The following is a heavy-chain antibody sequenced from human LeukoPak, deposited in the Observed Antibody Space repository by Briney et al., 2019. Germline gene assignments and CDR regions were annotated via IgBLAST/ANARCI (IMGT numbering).Heavy chain of an antibody. V-gene: IGHV3-23*01. J-gene: IGHJ4*02. D-gene: IGHD2-2*01. CDR3: AKDPIVVVPAAHDY. CDR2: ISGSGGST. CDR1: GFTFSSYA. Sequence: PGGSLRLSCAASGFTFSSYAMSWVRQAPGKGLEWVSAISGSGGSTYYADSVKGRSTISRDNSKNTLYLQMNSLRAEDTAVYYCAKDPIVVVPAAHDYWGQGTLVAVSS.